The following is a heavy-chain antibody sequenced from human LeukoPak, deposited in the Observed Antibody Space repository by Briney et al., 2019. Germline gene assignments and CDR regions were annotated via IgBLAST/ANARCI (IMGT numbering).Heavy chain of an antibody. CDR3: VRGGAAAGIAG. V-gene: IGHV3-7*03. Sequence: GGSLRLSCAASGFTFSSYWMSWVRQAPGKGLEWVANIKQDGSEKYYVDSVKGRFTISRDNAKNSLYLQMNSLRVEDTAVYYCVRGGAAAGIAGWGQGTLVTVSS. CDR1: GFTFSSYW. CDR2: IKQDGSEK. D-gene: IGHD6-25*01. J-gene: IGHJ4*02.